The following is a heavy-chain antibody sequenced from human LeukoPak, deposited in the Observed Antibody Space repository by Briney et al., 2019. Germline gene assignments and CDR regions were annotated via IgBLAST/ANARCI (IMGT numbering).Heavy chain of an antibody. CDR1: GYTFTSYD. CDR3: ARGRGRGNYVWGSYPSY. CDR2: MNPNSGNT. D-gene: IGHD3-16*02. Sequence: ASVKVSCKASGYTFTSYDINGVRQATGQGLEWMGWMNPNSGNTGYAQKFQGRVTMTRNTSISTAYMELSSLRSEDTAVYYCARGRGRGNYVWGSYPSYWGQGTLVTVSS. V-gene: IGHV1-8*01. J-gene: IGHJ4*02.